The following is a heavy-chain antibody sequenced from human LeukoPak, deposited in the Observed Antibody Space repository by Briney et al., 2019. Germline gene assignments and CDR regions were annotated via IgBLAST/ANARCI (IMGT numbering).Heavy chain of an antibody. J-gene: IGHJ6*02. V-gene: IGHV4-4*07. D-gene: IGHD4-4*01. CDR3: ARVTTTVRYHYYGMDV. CDR1: GGSISGYY. Sequence: SETLSLTCSVSGGSISGYYWSWIRQPAGGELEWIGRIYTSGSTNYNPSLKSRLTMSVDTSKNQFSLKLTSVTAADTAVYYCARVTTTVRYHYYGMDVWGQGTTVTVSS. CDR2: IYTSGST.